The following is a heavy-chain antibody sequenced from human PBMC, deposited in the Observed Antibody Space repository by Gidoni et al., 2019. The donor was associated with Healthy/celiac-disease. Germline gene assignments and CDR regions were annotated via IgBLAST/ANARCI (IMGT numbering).Heavy chain of an antibody. V-gene: IGHV4-31*03. CDR2: IYYSGST. J-gene: IGHJ3*02. D-gene: IGHD2-15*01. Sequence: QVQLQESGPGLVKPSQTLSLTCTVSGGSISSGGYYWSWIRQHPGKGLEWIGYIYYSGSTYYNPSLKSRVTIAVDMSKNQFSLKLSSVTAADTAVYYCAREYATATVRSDAFDIWGQGTMVTVSS. CDR1: GGSISSGGYY. CDR3: AREYATATVRSDAFDI.